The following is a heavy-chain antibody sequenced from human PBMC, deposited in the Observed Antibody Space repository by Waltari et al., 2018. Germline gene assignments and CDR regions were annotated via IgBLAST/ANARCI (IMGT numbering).Heavy chain of an antibody. J-gene: IGHJ4*02. CDR2: MNPNSGNT. CDR1: GYTFTSYD. D-gene: IGHD3-3*01. Sequence: QVQLVQSGAEVKKPGASVKVSCKASGYTFTSYDINWVRQATGQGLEWMGWMNPNSGNTGYAQKFQGRVTITRNTSISTAYMELSSLRSEDTAVYYCARGLPPYYDFWSGYSYWGQGTLVTVSS. V-gene: IGHV1-8*03. CDR3: ARGLPPYYDFWSGYSY.